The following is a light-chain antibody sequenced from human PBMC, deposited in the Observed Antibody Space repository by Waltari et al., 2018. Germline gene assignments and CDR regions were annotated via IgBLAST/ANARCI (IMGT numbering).Light chain of an antibody. CDR1: STDLASYNL. J-gene: IGLJ1*01. Sequence: QSALSQPASVSGSPGQSPTITCTGASTDLASYNLVAWYQHHPNRAPKLIIYEAAKRPSGISHRFSGAKSGATASLIISGLQADDEADYYCCSYTGSSTSYGCGGGTKVTVL. V-gene: IGLV2-23*01. CDR3: CSYTGSSTSYG. CDR2: EAA.